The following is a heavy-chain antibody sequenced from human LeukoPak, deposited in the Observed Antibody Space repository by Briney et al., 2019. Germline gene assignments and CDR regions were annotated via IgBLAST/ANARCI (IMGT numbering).Heavy chain of an antibody. CDR1: GFTFSSYW. CDR2: INSDGSST. V-gene: IGHV3-74*01. CDR3: ARVGGTAVAAFDY. D-gene: IGHD6-19*01. Sequence: QPGGSLRLSCAAFGFTFSSYWMHWGRQAPGKGLVWVSRINSDGSSTSYADSVQGRFTISRDNAKNTLYLQMNSLRAEDTAVYYCARVGGTAVAAFDYWGQGTLVTVSS. J-gene: IGHJ4*02.